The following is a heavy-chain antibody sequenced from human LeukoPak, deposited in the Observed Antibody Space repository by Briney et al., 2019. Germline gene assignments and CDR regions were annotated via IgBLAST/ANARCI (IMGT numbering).Heavy chain of an antibody. CDR1: GGSFSGYY. Sequence: PSETLSLTCAVYGGSFSGYYWSWIRQPPGKGLEWIGEINHSGSTNYNPSLKSRVTISVDTSKNQISLKLSSVTAADTAVYYCAILGYCSSTSCYFSDYWGQGTLVTVSS. D-gene: IGHD2-2*01. V-gene: IGHV4-34*01. J-gene: IGHJ4*02. CDR2: INHSGST. CDR3: AILGYCSSTSCYFSDY.